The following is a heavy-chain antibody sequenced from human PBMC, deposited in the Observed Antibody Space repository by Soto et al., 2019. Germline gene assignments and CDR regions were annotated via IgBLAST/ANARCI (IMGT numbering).Heavy chain of an antibody. V-gene: IGHV1-69*06. J-gene: IGHJ5*02. D-gene: IGHD3-22*01. CDR1: GYTFTSYG. Sequence: SVKVSCKASGYTFTSYGISWVRQAPGQGLEWVGRIIPIFGTTNYAQNLQGRVTISADKSTLTSYMELHSLTSDDTALYYCARDRTDSGYYTNWLDPWGQGTQVTVSS. CDR2: IIPIFGTT. CDR3: ARDRTDSGYYTNWLDP.